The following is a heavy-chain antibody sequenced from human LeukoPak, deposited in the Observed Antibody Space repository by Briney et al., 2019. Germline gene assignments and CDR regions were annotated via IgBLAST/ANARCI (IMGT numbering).Heavy chain of an antibody. V-gene: IGHV3-11*01. J-gene: IGHJ5*02. CDR3: ARVLIGPRYNWNDGEIWFDP. CDR2: ISSSCSTI. Sequence: GGSLRLSCAASGFTFSDYYMSWIRQAPGKGLEWVSYISSSCSTIYYADSVKGRFTISRDNAKNSLYLQMNSLRAEDKAVYYCARVLIGPRYNWNDGEIWFDPWGQGTLVAVSS. D-gene: IGHD1-1*01. CDR1: GFTFSDYY.